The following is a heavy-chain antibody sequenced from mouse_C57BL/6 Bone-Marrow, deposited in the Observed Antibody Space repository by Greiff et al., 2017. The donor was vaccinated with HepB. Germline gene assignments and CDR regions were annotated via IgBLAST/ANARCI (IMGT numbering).Heavy chain of an antibody. Sequence: VQLQQSGPELVKPGASVKISCKASGYTFTDYYINWVKQRPGQGLEWIGWIFPGSGSTYYNEKFKGKATLTVDKSSSTAYMLLSSLTSEDSAVYFCARGYYYGSSPWYFDVWGTGTTVTVSS. CDR1: GYTFTDYY. V-gene: IGHV1-75*01. J-gene: IGHJ1*03. CDR3: ARGYYYGSSPWYFDV. D-gene: IGHD1-1*01. CDR2: IFPGSGST.